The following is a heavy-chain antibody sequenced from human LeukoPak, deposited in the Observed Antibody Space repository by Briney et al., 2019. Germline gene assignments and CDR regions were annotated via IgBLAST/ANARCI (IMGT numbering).Heavy chain of an antibody. CDR3: AKDPQGFGESFDY. D-gene: IGHD3-10*01. CDR2: ISGSGGST. V-gene: IGHV3-23*01. Sequence: PGGSLRLACAASGFTFSSYAMSWVRQAPGKGLEWVSAISGSGGSTYYADSVKGRFTISRDNSKNTLYLQMNSLRAEDTAVYYCAKDPQGFGESFDYWGQGTLVTVSS. CDR1: GFTFSSYA. J-gene: IGHJ4*02.